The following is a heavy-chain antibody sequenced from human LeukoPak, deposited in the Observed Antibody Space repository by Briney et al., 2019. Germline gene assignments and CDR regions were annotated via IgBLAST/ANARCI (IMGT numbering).Heavy chain of an antibody. D-gene: IGHD6-6*01. CDR3: ARREYSSSHRPFDY. Sequence: MPSETLSLTCTVSGGSISSYYWSWIRQPPGKGLEWIGYIYYSGSTNYNPSLKSRVTISVDTSKNRFSLKLSSVTAADTAVYYCARREYSSSHRPFDYWGQGTLVTVSS. J-gene: IGHJ4*02. V-gene: IGHV4-59*08. CDR2: IYYSGST. CDR1: GGSISSYY.